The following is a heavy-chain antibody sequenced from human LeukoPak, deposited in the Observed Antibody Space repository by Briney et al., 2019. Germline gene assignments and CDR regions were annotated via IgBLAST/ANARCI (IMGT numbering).Heavy chain of an antibody. CDR2: ISSSSSYI. J-gene: IGHJ4*02. V-gene: IGHV3-21*01. Sequence: GGSLRLSCAASGFTFSSYWMSWVRQAPGKGLEWVSSISSSSSYIYYADSVKGRFTISRDNAKNSLYLQMNSLRAEDTAVYYCARSSRKGVQLWLRDFDYWGQGTLVTVSS. CDR1: GFTFSSYW. CDR3: ARSSRKGVQLWLRDFDY. D-gene: IGHD5-18*01.